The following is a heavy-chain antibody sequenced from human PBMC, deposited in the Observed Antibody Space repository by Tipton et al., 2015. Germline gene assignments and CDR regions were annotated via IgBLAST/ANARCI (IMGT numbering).Heavy chain of an antibody. CDR2: IYYSGST. V-gene: IGHV4-39*07. CDR3: AREPNYDILTGNYTDY. CDR1: GGSISSSNYY. D-gene: IGHD3-9*01. Sequence: LSLTCTVSGGSISSSNYYWGWIRQPPGKGLECIGSIYYSGSTYYNPSLNSRVTISLDTSKNQFSLNLSSVTAADTAVYYCAREPNYDILTGNYTDYWGQGTLVTVSS. J-gene: IGHJ4*02.